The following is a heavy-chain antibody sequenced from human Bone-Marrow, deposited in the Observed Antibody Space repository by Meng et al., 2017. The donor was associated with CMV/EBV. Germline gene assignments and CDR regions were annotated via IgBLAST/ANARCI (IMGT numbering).Heavy chain of an antibody. Sequence: GESLKISCAASGFTFSSYGMHWVRQAPGKGLEWVAVIWYDGSNKYYADSVKGRFTISRDNSKNTLYLQMNSLRAEDTAVYYCAKDARRYCAGSSCSDFDSWGQGTLVTVSS. J-gene: IGHJ4*02. CDR2: IWYDGSNK. V-gene: IGHV3-33*06. CDR3: AKDARRYCAGSSCSDFDS. D-gene: IGHD2-8*02. CDR1: GFTFSSYG.